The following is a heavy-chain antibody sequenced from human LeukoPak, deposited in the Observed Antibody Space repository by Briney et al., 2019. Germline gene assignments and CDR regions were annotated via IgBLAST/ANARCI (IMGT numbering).Heavy chain of an antibody. D-gene: IGHD3-22*01. V-gene: IGHV1-2*02. CDR3: AVAGSSGYPPIY. CDR1: GYTFTRYY. CDR2: INPNSGGT. J-gene: IGHJ4*02. Sequence: ASVKVSCKASGYTFTRYYVNWVRQAPGQGLEWMGWINPNSGGTNYAQKFQGRVTMTRDTSITTVYMELSSLRSEDTAVYYCAVAGSSGYPPIYWGQGTLVTVSS.